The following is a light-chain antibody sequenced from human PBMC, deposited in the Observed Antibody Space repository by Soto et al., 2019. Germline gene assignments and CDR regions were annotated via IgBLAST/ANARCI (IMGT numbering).Light chain of an antibody. CDR1: QSVSSN. CDR3: QQRSNWPC. CDR2: DAS. V-gene: IGKV3-11*01. J-gene: IGKJ3*01. Sequence: EIVLTQSPATLPLSPGEIATLSCRASQSVSSNLAWYQQKPGQAPRLLIYDASTRATGIPARFSGSGSATDFTLTITSLEPEDFAVYYCQQRSNWPCFGPGTKVDIK.